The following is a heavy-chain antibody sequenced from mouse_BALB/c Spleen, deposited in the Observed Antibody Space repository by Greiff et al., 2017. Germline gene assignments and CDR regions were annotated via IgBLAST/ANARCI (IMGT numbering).Heavy chain of an antibody. CDR1: GFSLTSYG. CDR2: IWAGGST. D-gene: IGHD3-2*01. CDR3: ARGTARARDYAMDD. V-gene: IGHV2-9*02. Sequence: VQRVESGPGLVAPSQSLSITCTVSGFSLTSYGVHWVRQPPGKGLEWLGVIWAGGSTNYNSALMSRLSISKDNSKSQVFLKMNSLQTDDTAMYYCARGTARARDYAMDDRGQGTSGTVAS. J-gene: IGHJ4*01.